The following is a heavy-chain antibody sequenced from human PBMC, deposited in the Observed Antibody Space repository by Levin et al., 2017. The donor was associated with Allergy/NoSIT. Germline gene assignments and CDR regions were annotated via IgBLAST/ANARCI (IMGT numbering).Heavy chain of an antibody. J-gene: IGHJ6*02. D-gene: IGHD4-23*01. V-gene: IGHV5-10-1*01. CDR2: IDPSDSYT. Sequence: GESLKISCKASGYIFTTYWISWVRQMPGKGLQWMGRIDPSDSYTIYDPSFEGRVTVSADRSISAVYLQLTSLEASDTAVDFCARETTVVTGARSYFAMDVWGQGTTVSVPS. CDR1: GYIFTTYW. CDR3: ARETTVVTGARSYFAMDV.